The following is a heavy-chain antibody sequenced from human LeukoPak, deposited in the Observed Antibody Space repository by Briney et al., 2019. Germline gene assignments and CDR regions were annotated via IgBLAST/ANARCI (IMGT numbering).Heavy chain of an antibody. J-gene: IGHJ6*02. D-gene: IGHD6-19*01. V-gene: IGHV3-7*01. CDR2: IKQDGSEK. Sequence: GGSLRLSCAASGFTFSSYWMSWVRQAPGKGLEWVANIKQDGSEKYYVDSVKGRFTISRDNSKNTLYLQMNSLRAEDTAVYYCAKDATVAGTRRYYYYYGMDVWGQGTTVTVSS. CDR3: AKDATVAGTRRYYYYYGMDV. CDR1: GFTFSSYW.